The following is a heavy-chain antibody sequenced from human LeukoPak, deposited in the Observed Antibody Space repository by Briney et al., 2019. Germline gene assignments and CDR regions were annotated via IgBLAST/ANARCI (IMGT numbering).Heavy chain of an antibody. Sequence: VASVKVSCKASVYTFTGYYMHWVRQAPGQGLEWMGWINPNSGGTNYAQKFQGRVTMTRDTSISTAYMELSRLRSDDTAVYYCARDSSSWYFDYWGQGTLVTVSS. D-gene: IGHD6-13*01. CDR2: INPNSGGT. V-gene: IGHV1-2*02. CDR1: VYTFTGYY. J-gene: IGHJ4*02. CDR3: ARDSSSWYFDY.